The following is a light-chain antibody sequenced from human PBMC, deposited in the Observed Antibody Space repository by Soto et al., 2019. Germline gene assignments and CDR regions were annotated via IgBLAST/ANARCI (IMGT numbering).Light chain of an antibody. J-gene: IGKJ2*01. CDR1: QSVKNNY. V-gene: IGKV3-20*01. CDR2: GVF. CDR3: HPYAGSPRT. Sequence: ETVLTQSPGTVSLSPGERATLSCKTSQSVKNNYLAWYQQRPGQAPRLLIYGVFNMASGVPHRFSGSGSGTDFTLTISGLEPEDSAVYYCHPYAGSPRTFGQGTKRESK.